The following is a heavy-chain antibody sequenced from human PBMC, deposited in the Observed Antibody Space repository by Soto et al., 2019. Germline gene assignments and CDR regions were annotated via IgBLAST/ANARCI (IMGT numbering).Heavy chain of an antibody. V-gene: IGHV3-23*01. J-gene: IGHJ6*02. CDR3: TKDRAPSDV. CDR1: GFIFSNIA. Sequence: SLRLSCAASGFIFSNIAMSWVRQVPGKGLEWVSAISGSGGSTYYADSVKGRFTISRDNSKNTLYLQMNSLRAEDTAVYYCTKDRAPSDVWGQGTTVTVSS. CDR2: ISGSGGST.